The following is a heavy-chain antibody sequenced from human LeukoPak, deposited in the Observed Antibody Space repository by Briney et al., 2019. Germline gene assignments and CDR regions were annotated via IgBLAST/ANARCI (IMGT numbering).Heavy chain of an antibody. D-gene: IGHD3-10*01. CDR1: GFTFTSSA. V-gene: IGHV1-58*02. CDR2: IVVGSGNT. Sequence: SVKVSCKASGFTFTSSAMQWVRQARGQRLEWIGWIVVGSGNTKYAQKFQERVTITRDMSTSTAHMELSSLRSEDTAVYYCAAESSSHYYGSGSGLNYYGMDVWGQGTTVTVSS. J-gene: IGHJ6*02. CDR3: AAESSSHYYGSGSGLNYYGMDV.